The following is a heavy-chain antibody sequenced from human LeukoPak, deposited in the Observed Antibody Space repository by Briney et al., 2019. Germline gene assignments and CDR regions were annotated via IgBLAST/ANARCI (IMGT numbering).Heavy chain of an antibody. V-gene: IGHV4-59*08. J-gene: IGHJ3*02. CDR2: IHYSGST. Sequence: PSETLSLTCTVSGDSISTYYWSWIRQPPGKGLEWIGYIHYSGSTNYNPSLRSRVTISVDTSKNQFSLKLKSVTAADTAVYYCARRRLGDAFDIWGQGTMVTVSS. CDR3: ARRRLGDAFDI. D-gene: IGHD6-19*01. CDR1: GDSISTYY.